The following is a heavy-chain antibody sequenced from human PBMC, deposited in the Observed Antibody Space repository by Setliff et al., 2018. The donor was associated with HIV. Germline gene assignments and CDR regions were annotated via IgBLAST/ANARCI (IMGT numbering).Heavy chain of an antibody. CDR2: IHYSGSSN. CDR1: GFTFSSYE. D-gene: IGHD3-3*01. J-gene: IGHJ6*02. CDR3: AKDASTITIFGVVHNAFGMDV. Sequence: PWGSLRLSCAASGFTFSSYEMNWVRQAPGKGLEWIGYIHYSGSSNYNPSLKGRFTISRDNAKNSLFLQMNSLRAEDTAVYYCAKDASTITIFGVVHNAFGMDVWGQGTTVTVSS. V-gene: IGHV3-48*03.